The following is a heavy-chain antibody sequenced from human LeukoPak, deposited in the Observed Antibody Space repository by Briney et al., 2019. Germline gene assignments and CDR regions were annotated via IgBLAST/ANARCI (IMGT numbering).Heavy chain of an antibody. J-gene: IGHJ4*02. CDR3: AREYGSGGSFDY. Sequence: PSETLSLTCTVSGGSISSGDYYWSWIRQPPGKGLEWIGYIYYSGSTYYNPSLKSRVTISVDTSKNQFSLKLSSVTAADTAVYYCAREYGSGGSFDYWGQGTLVTVSS. CDR1: GGSISSGDYY. CDR2: IYYSGST. D-gene: IGHD3-10*01. V-gene: IGHV4-30-4*01.